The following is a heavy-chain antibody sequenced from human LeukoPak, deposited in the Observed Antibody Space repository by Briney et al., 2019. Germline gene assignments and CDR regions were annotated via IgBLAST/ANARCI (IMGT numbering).Heavy chain of an antibody. V-gene: IGHV3-23*05. J-gene: IGHJ4*02. Sequence: GGSLRLSCAASGISFSSYGMSWVRQAPGKGLEWVSTLSSTGTTFYAGSVEGRFTISRANSENTLYLQMDCLRAADTALYYCARVGYSSSWFFFNFWGQGTLVTVSS. CDR1: GISFSSYG. CDR2: LSSTGTT. D-gene: IGHD6-13*01. CDR3: ARVGYSSSWFFFNF.